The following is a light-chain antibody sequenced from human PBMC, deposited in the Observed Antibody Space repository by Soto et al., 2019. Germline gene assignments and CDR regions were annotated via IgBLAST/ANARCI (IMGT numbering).Light chain of an antibody. CDR2: AAS. CDR3: HQLDSYPRT. J-gene: IGKJ3*01. CDR1: KGISSY. V-gene: IGKV1-9*01. Sequence: IQLTQSPSSLSASVGDRVTITCRASKGISSYLAWYQQKPGKAPKLLIYAASTLQSGVPSRFSGSGSGTDFTLTISSLQPEDFASYYCHQLDSYPRTFVPGTKVDIK.